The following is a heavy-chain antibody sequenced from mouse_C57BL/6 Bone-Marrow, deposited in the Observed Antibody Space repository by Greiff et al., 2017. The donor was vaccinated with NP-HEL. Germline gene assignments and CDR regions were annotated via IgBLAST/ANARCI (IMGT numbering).Heavy chain of an antibody. CDR3: ASPFPWYFDV. V-gene: IGHV1-7*01. CDR2: INPSSGYT. CDR1: GYTFTSYW. J-gene: IGHJ1*03. Sequence: VQRVESGAELAKPGASVKLSCKASGYTFTSYWMHWVKQRPGQGLEWIGYINPSSGYTKYNQKFKDKATLTADKSSSTAYMQLSSLTYEDSAVDYCASPFPWYFDVGGTGTTVTVSS.